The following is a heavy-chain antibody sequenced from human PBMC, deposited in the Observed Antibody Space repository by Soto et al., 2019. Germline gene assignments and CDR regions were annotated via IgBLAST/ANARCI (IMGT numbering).Heavy chain of an antibody. CDR3: VYYYGSGTDYGMDV. J-gene: IGHJ6*02. D-gene: IGHD3-10*01. CDR2: IDPSDSYT. V-gene: IGHV5-10-1*01. CDR1: GYSFTSYW. Sequence: GESLKISCKGSGYSFTSYWISWVRQMPGKGLEWMGRIDPSDSYTNYSPSFQGHVTISADKSISTAYLQWSSLKASDTAMYYCVYYYGSGTDYGMDVWGQGTTVTVSS.